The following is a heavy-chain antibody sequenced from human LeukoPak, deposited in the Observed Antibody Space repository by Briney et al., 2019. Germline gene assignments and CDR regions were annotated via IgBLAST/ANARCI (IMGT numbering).Heavy chain of an antibody. V-gene: IGHV3-43D*03. CDR1: GFTFDDYA. Sequence: GGSLRLSCAASGFTFDDYAMHWVRQAPGKGLEWVSLISWDGGSTYYADSVKGRFTISRDNSKNSLYLQMNSLRAEDTALYYCAKDGYYGSGSYPDPYYYYMDVWGKGTTVTVSS. CDR2: ISWDGGST. J-gene: IGHJ6*03. CDR3: AKDGYYGSGSYPDPYYYYMDV. D-gene: IGHD3-10*01.